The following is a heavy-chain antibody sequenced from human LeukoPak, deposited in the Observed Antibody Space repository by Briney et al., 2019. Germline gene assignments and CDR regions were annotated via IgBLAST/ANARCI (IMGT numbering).Heavy chain of an antibody. V-gene: IGHV1-2*02. CDR2: INPNSGGT. D-gene: IGHD2-15*01. CDR1: GYTFTGYY. Sequence: ASVKVSCKASGYTFTGYYIHWVRQAPGQGLEWMGWINPNSGGTNYAQKFQGRVTMTRDTSITTAYMELSRLRSDATAVYYCARAHVVPGPYQYYYYMDVWGKGTTVTISS. CDR3: ARAHVVPGPYQYYYYMDV. J-gene: IGHJ6*03.